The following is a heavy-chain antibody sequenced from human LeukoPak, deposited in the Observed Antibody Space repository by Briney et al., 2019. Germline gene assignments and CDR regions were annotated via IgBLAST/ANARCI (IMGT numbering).Heavy chain of an antibody. D-gene: IGHD5-18*01. Sequence: PGGSLRLSCAASGFTFSAYWMHRVRQAPGKGLEWVAVIWYDGSNKYYADSVKGRFTISRDNSKNTLYLQMNSLRADDTAVYYCASDRVDTVMVTFDYWGQGTLVTVSS. V-gene: IGHV3-33*08. CDR1: GFTFSAYW. J-gene: IGHJ4*02. CDR3: ASDRVDTVMVTFDY. CDR2: IWYDGSNK.